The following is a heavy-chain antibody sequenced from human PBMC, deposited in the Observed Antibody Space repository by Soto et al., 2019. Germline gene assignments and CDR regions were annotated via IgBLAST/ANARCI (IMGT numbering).Heavy chain of an antibody. V-gene: IGHV6-1*01. CDR3: ERDRRTGIAVAGNRSYYYYGLDV. D-gene: IGHD6-19*01. CDR1: GDSVSSNSAA. J-gene: IGHJ6*02. CDR2: TYYRSKWYN. Sequence: LSLTCVISGDSVSSNSAAWNWIRQSPSRGLEWLGRTYYRSKWYNDYAVSVKSRITINPDTSKNQFSLQLNSVTPEDKSVYYCERDRRTGIAVAGNRSYYYYGLDVWGQGTKVTV.